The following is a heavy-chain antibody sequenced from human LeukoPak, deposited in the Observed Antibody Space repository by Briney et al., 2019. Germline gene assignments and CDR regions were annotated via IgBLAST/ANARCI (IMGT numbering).Heavy chain of an antibody. J-gene: IGHJ6*03. V-gene: IGHV1-18*01. CDR3: ARTGDPYYYYYMDV. D-gene: IGHD7-27*01. CDR1: GGTINNHG. Sequence: ASVKVSCKASGGTINNHGMNWVRQAPGQGLEWMGWISAYNGNTNYAQKLQGRVTMTRDTSISTAYMELSRLRSDDTAVYYCARTGDPYYYYYMDVWGKGTTVTVSS. CDR2: ISAYNGNT.